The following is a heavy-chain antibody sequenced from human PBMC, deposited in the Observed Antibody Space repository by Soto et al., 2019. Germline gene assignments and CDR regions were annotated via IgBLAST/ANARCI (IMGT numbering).Heavy chain of an antibody. Sequence: QVQLVQSAPELTKPGASVKVSCRVSGHISGHYGISWVRLRAGQGLEWMGWISAHRGHTNYAHKFRGRVTMTTDPSTATVSMELTNLLSGDTAVYFCARDGEQWDQRFCENWGQGTRVTVSS. D-gene: IGHD1-26*01. CDR2: ISAHRGHT. CDR3: ARDGEQWDQRFCEN. J-gene: IGHJ4*02. CDR1: GHISGHYG. V-gene: IGHV1-18*01.